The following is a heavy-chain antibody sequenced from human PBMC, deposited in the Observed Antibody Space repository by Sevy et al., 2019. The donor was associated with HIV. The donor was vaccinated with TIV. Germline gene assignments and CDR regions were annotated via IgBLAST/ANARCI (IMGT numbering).Heavy chain of an antibody. CDR3: ARGPPDGSYDYFDY. Sequence: GGSLRLSCAASGFTFITYNMNWVRQAPGKGLEWVSSVSGSSNYIYYAESLKGRFIISRDNAKHTLYLQINSLRADDTAVYYCARGPPDGSYDYFDYWGQGTLVTVSS. J-gene: IGHJ4*02. CDR2: VSGSSNYI. CDR1: GFTFITYN. V-gene: IGHV3-21*06. D-gene: IGHD1-26*01.